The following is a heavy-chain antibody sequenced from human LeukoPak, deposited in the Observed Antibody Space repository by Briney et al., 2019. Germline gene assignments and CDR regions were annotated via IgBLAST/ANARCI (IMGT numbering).Heavy chain of an antibody. Sequence: GSSVKVSCKASGGTFSSYAISWVRQAPGQGLEWMGRIIPILGIANYAQKFQGRVTITADKSTSTAYMELSSLRSEDTAVYYCAIYSYGFTPVDYWGQGTLVTVSS. CDR3: AIYSYGFTPVDY. J-gene: IGHJ4*02. CDR2: IIPILGIA. CDR1: GGTFSSYA. D-gene: IGHD5-18*01. V-gene: IGHV1-69*04.